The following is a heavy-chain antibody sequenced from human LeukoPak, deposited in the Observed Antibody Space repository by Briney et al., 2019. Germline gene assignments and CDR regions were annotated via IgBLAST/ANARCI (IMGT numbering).Heavy chain of an antibody. J-gene: IGHJ4*02. D-gene: IGHD1-1*01. CDR1: GYPFTSYG. CDR3: ARESHETREDY. V-gene: IGHV1-18*01. Sequence: ASVKVSCKASGYPFTSYGISWVRQAPGQGLEWMGWISANNGDTDYPPKLQDRVTMTTDTYTSTAYMELRSLRSDDTAMYYCARESHETREDYWGQGTLVTVSS. CDR2: ISANNGDT.